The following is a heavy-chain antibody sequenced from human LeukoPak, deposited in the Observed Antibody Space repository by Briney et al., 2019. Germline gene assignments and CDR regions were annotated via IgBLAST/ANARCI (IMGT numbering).Heavy chain of an antibody. CDR2: IYYSGST. V-gene: IGHV4-59*01. CDR3: ASPGIVAAGTDRGFDY. J-gene: IGHJ4*02. D-gene: IGHD6-13*01. CDR1: GGSISSYY. Sequence: PSQTLSLTCTVSGGSISSYYWSWIRQPPGKGLEWIGFIYYSGSTNYNPSLRSRVTISVDTYKNECSLKLSSVTAADTAVYYCASPGIVAAGTDRGFDYWGQGTLVTVSS.